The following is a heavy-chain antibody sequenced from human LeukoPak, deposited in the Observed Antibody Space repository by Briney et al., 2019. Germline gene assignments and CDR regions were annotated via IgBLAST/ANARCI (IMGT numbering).Heavy chain of an antibody. D-gene: IGHD2-15*01. Sequence: SETLSLTCTVSGGSISSGGYYWSWIRQLPGKGLEWIGYIYYSGSTYYNPSLKSRVTISVDTSKNQFSLKLSSVTAADTAVYYCARGDPRYCSGGSCYSWPPPLDYWGQGTLVTVSS. CDR1: GGSISSGGYY. J-gene: IGHJ4*02. CDR2: IYYSGST. V-gene: IGHV4-31*03. CDR3: ARGDPRYCSGGSCYSWPPPLDY.